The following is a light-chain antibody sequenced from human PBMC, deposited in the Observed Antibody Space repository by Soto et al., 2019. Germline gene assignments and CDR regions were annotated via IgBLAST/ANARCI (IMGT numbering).Light chain of an antibody. V-gene: IGKV1-27*01. CDR3: QKYTSAPLT. J-gene: IGKJ4*01. Sequence: DIQMTQSPSSLSASVGDRVTITCRASQGISNYLAWYQHKPGKVPKLMIYAASTLQSGVPSRFSGSGLGTDFTLTIRRLQPEAVETYYCQKYTSAPLTFGGGTKVEIK. CDR2: AAS. CDR1: QGISNY.